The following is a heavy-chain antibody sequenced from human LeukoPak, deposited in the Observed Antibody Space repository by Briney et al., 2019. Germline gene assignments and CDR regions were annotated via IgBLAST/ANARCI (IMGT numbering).Heavy chain of an antibody. CDR2: INHSGST. Sequence: PSETLSLTCAVYGGSFSGYYWSWIRQPPGKGLEWIGEINHSGSTNYNPSLKSRVTISVDTSKNQFSLKLSSVTAADTAVYYCARLGTGTVGAIRVLRRLRYYFDYWGQGTLVTVSS. V-gene: IGHV4-34*01. CDR1: GGSFSGYY. D-gene: IGHD1-26*01. CDR3: ARLGTGTVGAIRVLRRLRYYFDY. J-gene: IGHJ4*02.